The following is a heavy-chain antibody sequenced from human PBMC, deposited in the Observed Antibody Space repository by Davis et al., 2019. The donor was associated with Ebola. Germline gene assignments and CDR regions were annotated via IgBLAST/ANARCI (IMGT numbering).Heavy chain of an antibody. CDR1: GGSFSGYY. CDR3: ARAFIAATVDF. Sequence: SETLSLTCAVYGGSFSGYYWSWIRQPPGKGLEWIGEINHSGSTNYNPSLKSRVTISVDTSKNQFSLMLTSVTAADTAVYYCARAFIAATVDFWGQGTLVTVSS. J-gene: IGHJ4*02. D-gene: IGHD6-13*01. CDR2: INHSGST. V-gene: IGHV4-34*01.